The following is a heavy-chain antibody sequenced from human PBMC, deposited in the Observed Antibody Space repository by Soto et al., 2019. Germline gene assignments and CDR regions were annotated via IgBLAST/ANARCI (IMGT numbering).Heavy chain of an antibody. CDR2: IYYSGST. Sequence: AETLSLTCTVSGGSISSDYWSWIRQPPGKGLEWIGYIYYSGSTNYNPSLKSRGTISVDTTKNQFSLKLSSVTTADTAIYHCERVESGYIFGYYYYHGKDVRGQGTPVTVS. V-gene: IGHV4-59*01. CDR1: GGSISSDY. CDR3: ERVESGYIFGYYYYHGKDV. D-gene: IGHD5-12*01. J-gene: IGHJ6*02.